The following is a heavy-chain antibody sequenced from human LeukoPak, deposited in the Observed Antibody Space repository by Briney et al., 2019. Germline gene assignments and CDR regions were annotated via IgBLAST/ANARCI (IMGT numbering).Heavy chain of an antibody. CDR3: ASGHEYGWYQDH. CDR2: ISSSSSYI. D-gene: IGHD6-19*01. J-gene: IGHJ4*02. V-gene: IGHV3-21*01. CDR1: GFTFSSYS. Sequence: GGSLRLSCAASGFTFSSYSMNWVRQAPGKGLEWVSSISSSSSYIYYADSVKGRFTISRDNAKNSLYLQMNSLRVEDTAVYYCASGHEYGWYQDHWGQGTLVTVSS.